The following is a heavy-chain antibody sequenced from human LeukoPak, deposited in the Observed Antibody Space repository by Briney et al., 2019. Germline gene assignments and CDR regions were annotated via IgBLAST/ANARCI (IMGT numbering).Heavy chain of an antibody. CDR3: ARRLYCTSSSCHTGPDAFDI. J-gene: IGHJ3*02. CDR1: GFTFSNYG. D-gene: IGHD2-2*02. V-gene: IGHV3-30*03. Sequence: GGSLRLSYAASGFTFSNYGTHWVRQAPGKGLEWVAIISYDGSNKYYADSVKGRFTISRDNSKNTLYLQMNSLRAEDTAVYYCARRLYCTSSSCHTGPDAFDIWGQGTMVTVSS. CDR2: ISYDGSNK.